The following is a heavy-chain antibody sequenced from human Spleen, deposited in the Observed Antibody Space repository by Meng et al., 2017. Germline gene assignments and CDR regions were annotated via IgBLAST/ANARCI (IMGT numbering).Heavy chain of an antibody. Sequence: QVQLQQGGAGLLKLSETLSLTCVVSGGSFSDYYWSWTRQPPGKGLEWIGEINHRGNTNYNSFLESRVTISVDTSQNSLSLKLSSVTAADSAVYYCARGPTTVAHDFDYWGQGTLVTVSS. J-gene: IGHJ4*02. V-gene: IGHV4-34*01. D-gene: IGHD4-11*01. CDR2: INHRGNT. CDR1: GGSFSDYY. CDR3: ARGPTTVAHDFDY.